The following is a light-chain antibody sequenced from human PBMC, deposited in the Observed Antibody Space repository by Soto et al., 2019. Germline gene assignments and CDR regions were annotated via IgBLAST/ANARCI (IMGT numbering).Light chain of an antibody. V-gene: IGKV3-20*01. CDR3: QHYCSPLWT. CDR2: GAS. J-gene: IGKJ1*01. Sequence: EIMLTQSPGTLSLSPGERTTLSCRASQSVSSSFLAWYQQKPGQAPRLLIYGASSRATGIPDRFSGSGSGTDFTLTSSRLEPEDFATYLCQHYCSPLWTFGQGTMVEIK. CDR1: QSVSSSF.